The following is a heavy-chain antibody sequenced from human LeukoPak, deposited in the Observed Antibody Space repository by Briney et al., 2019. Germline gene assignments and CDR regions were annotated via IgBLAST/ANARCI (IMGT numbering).Heavy chain of an antibody. CDR2: IYYSGST. CDR3: ARVFDDFWSGFDDAFDI. Sequence: SETLSLTCTVSGGSISSYYWSWIRQPPGKGLEWIGYIYYSGSTNYNPSLKSRVTISVDTSKNQFSLKLSSVTAADTAVYYCARVFDDFWSGFDDAFDIWGQGTMVTVSS. V-gene: IGHV4-59*01. D-gene: IGHD3-3*01. CDR1: GGSISSYY. J-gene: IGHJ3*02.